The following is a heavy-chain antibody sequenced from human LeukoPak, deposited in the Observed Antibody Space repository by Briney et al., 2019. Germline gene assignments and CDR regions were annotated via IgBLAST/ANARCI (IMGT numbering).Heavy chain of an antibody. Sequence: SETLSLTCAVSCGSITTTDFDWAWIRQPPGQGFEWIATISSSGKAYYYPSLMSRVTISIDTSKNQCSRDVTSVTAADTGLFYCARFKGGTGFDYWGRGILVIVS. CDR3: ARFKGGTGFDY. J-gene: IGHJ4*02. V-gene: IGHV4-39*01. CDR2: ISSSGKA. CDR1: CGSITTTDFD. D-gene: IGHD1-26*01.